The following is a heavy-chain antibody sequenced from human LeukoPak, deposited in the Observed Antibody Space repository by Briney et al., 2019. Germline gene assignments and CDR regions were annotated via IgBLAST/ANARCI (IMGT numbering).Heavy chain of an antibody. V-gene: IGHV3-11*01. CDR3: ARAKPKNMVRGLIMRRESRYYFDY. CDR2: ISSSGSSI. Sequence: GGSLRLSCAASGFIFSDYYMSWIRQAPGKGLEWVSYISSSGSSIYYADSVKGRFTISRDNAKDSLYLQMNSLRAEDTAVYYCARAKPKNMVRGLIMRRESRYYFDYWGQGTLVTVSS. J-gene: IGHJ4*02. D-gene: IGHD3-10*01. CDR1: GFIFSDYY.